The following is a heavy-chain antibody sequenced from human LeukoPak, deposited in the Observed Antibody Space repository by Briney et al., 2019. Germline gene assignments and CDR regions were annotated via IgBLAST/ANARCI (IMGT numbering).Heavy chain of an antibody. J-gene: IGHJ4*02. CDR2: ISSSSSTI. D-gene: IGHD4-17*01. CDR1: GFTFSSYS. V-gene: IGHV3-48*04. Sequence: GGSLRPSCAASGFTFSSYSMNWVRQAPGKGLEWVSYISSSSSTIYYADSVKGRFTISRDNAKNSLYLQMNSLRAEDTAVYYCAKDRAMATVTKGIDYWGQGTLVTVSS. CDR3: AKDRAMATVTKGIDY.